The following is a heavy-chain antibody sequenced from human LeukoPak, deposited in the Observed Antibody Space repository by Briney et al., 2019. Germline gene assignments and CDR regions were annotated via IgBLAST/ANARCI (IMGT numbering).Heavy chain of an antibody. CDR1: GFTFSDYY. V-gene: IGHV3-11*01. D-gene: IGHD3-10*01. J-gene: IGHJ6*02. CDR3: ARGLTMVRGLRNDMDV. CDR2: ISSSGSTI. Sequence: GGSLRLSCAASGFTFSDYYMSWIRQAPGKGLERVSYISSSGSTIYYADSVKGRFTISRDNAKNSLYLQMNSLRAEDTAVYYCARGLTMVRGLRNDMDVWGQGTTVTVSS.